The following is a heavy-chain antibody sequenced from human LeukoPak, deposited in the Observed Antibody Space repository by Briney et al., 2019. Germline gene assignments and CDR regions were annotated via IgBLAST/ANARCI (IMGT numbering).Heavy chain of an antibody. D-gene: IGHD3-22*01. J-gene: IGHJ4*02. CDR3: SRGLYDSSGYYYDY. CDR1: GLPLRLYW. V-gene: IGHV3-7*01. Sequence: GGSVTLSCGPSGLPLRLYWMRCAPHAPGRGRVCVANIKQDGSEKNYVDSGKGRFTISRDNAKNSLYLQKNSLRAEDTAVNYWSRGLYDSSGYYYDYWGQGTLVTVSS. CDR2: IKQDGSEK.